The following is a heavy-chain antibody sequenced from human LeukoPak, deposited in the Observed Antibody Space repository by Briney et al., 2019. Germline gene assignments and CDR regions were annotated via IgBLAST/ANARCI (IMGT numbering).Heavy chain of an antibody. CDR1: GFTFSSYS. V-gene: IGHV3-21*01. J-gene: IGHJ5*02. CDR2: ISSSSSYI. D-gene: IGHD4-17*01. Sequence: PGGSLRLSCAASGFTFSSYSMNWVRQAPGKGLEWVSSISSSSSYIYYADSVKGRFTISRDNAKNSLYLQMNSLRAEDTAVYYCARDGATVTTMNWFDPWGQGTLVTVSS. CDR3: ARDGATVTTMNWFDP.